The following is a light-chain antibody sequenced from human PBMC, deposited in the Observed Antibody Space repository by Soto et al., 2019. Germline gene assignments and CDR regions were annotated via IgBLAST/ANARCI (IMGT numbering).Light chain of an antibody. CDR2: END. CDR1: SSNIEIFY. J-gene: IGLJ3*02. CDR3: GTWDNDLSAMV. Sequence: QSALTQPPSASGSPGQSVTISCTGSSSNIEIFYVSWYQQVSGTAPKLLIYENDKRPSEIPDRFSASKSGTSATLGIAGLQTGDEADYYCGTWDNDLSAMVFGGGTKLTVL. V-gene: IGLV1-51*02.